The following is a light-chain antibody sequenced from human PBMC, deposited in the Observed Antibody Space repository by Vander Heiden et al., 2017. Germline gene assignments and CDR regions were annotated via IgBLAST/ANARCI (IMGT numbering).Light chain of an antibody. CDR2: RNN. J-gene: IGLJ3*02. CDR1: SSNIGSNY. V-gene: IGLV1-47*01. CDR3: AAWDDSLSGDV. Sequence: QSVLTQPPSASGTPGHRVTISCSGSSSNIGSNYVYWYQQLPGTAPKLLIYRNNQRPSGVPDRFSGSKSGTSASLAISGLRSEDEADYYCAAWDDSLSGDVFGGGTKLTVL.